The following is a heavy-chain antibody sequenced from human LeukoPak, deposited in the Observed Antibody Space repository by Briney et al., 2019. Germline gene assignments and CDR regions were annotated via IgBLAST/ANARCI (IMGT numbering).Heavy chain of an antibody. J-gene: IGHJ6*02. CDR1: GFTVSSNY. Sequence: AGGSLRLSCAASGFTVSSNYMSWVRQAPGKGLEWVSVIYSGGSTYYADSVKGRFTISRDNSKNTLYLQMNSLRAADTAVYYCARDPGFYDSSGMGLDYYYGMDVWGQGTTVTVSS. D-gene: IGHD3-22*01. V-gene: IGHV3-53*01. CDR3: ARDPGFYDSSGMGLDYYYGMDV. CDR2: IYSGGST.